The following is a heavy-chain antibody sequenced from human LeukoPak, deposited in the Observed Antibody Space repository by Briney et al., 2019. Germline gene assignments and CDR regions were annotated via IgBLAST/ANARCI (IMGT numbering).Heavy chain of an antibody. D-gene: IGHD3-9*01. CDR3: AHVPSSIDDIPYNFDY. CDR1: GFSLSTSGVG. CDR2: IYWDDDK. Sequence: SGPTLVKPTQTLTLTCTFSGFSLSTSGVGVGWIRQPPGKALEWLALIYWDDDKRYSPSLKSRLTITKDTSKNQVVLTMTNMDPVDTATYYCAHVPSSIDDIPYNFDYWGQGTLVTVSS. V-gene: IGHV2-5*02. J-gene: IGHJ4*02.